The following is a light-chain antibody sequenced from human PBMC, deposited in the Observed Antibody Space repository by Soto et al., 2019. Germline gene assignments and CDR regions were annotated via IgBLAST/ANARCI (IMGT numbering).Light chain of an antibody. Sequence: EIVMTQSPATLSLSPGERATLSFRASQSVDTYLAWYQHKPGQAPRLLIFGASTRATGIPARFSGSGSGTEFTLTISSLQSEDFAVYYCQQYNNWPRTFGQGTKVDIK. CDR3: QQYNNWPRT. CDR2: GAS. V-gene: IGKV3-15*01. CDR1: QSVDTY. J-gene: IGKJ1*01.